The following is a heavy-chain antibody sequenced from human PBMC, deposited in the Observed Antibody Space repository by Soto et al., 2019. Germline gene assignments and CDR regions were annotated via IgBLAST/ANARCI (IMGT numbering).Heavy chain of an antibody. CDR3: ARERDGSSWSSAESLQY. V-gene: IGHV1-18*01. CDR2: ISTYNANT. CDR1: GYIFINYG. D-gene: IGHD6-13*01. J-gene: IGHJ1*01. Sequence: AASVKVSCKASGYIFINYGISWVRQAPGQGLEWMGWISTYNANTYYAQKIQGKVTMTTDTSTSTAYIEIRSLRSDDTDVFYCARERDGSSWSSAESLQYWGQGTLVTVSS.